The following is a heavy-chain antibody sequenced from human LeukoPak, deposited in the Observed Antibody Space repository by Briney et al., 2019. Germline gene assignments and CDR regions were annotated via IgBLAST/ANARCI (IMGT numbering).Heavy chain of an antibody. CDR1: GGTFSSYA. CDR2: IILIFGTA. D-gene: IGHD3-3*01. CDR3: AREAAPTIFGVVIPHMDV. Sequence: SVKVSCKASGGTFSSYAISWVRQAPGQGLEWMGRIILIFGTANYAQKFQGRVTITTDESTSTAYMELSSLRSEDTAVYYCAREAAPTIFGVVIPHMDVWGKGTTVTVSS. J-gene: IGHJ6*03. V-gene: IGHV1-69*05.